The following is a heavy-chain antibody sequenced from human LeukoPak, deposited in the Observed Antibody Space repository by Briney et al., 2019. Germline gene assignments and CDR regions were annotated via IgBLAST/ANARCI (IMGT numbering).Heavy chain of an antibody. CDR3: ARTTVTTNWFDP. D-gene: IGHD4-11*01. CDR2: INPNSGGT. CDR1: GYTFTGYY. J-gene: IGHJ5*02. V-gene: IGHV1-2*06. Sequence: GASVKVSCKASGYTFTGYYMQWVRQAPGQGLEWMGRINPNSGGTNYAQKFQGRVTMTRDTSISTAYMELSRLRSDDTAVYYCARTTVTTNWFDPWGQGTLVTVSS.